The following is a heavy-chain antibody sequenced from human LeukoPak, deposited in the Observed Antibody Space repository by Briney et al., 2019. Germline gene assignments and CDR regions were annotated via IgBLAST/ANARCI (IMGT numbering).Heavy chain of an antibody. D-gene: IGHD2-21*02. Sequence: GRSLRLSCAASGFTFSSYAMHWVRQAPGKGLEWVGRIKSKTDGGTTDYAAPVKGRFTISRDDSQNTLYLQMNSLKTEDTAVYYCTTDTFEIVVVTAIRSEIWGQGTLVTVSS. CDR3: TTDTFEIVVVTAIRSEI. J-gene: IGHJ4*02. CDR1: GFTFSSYA. CDR2: IKSKTDGGTT. V-gene: IGHV3-15*01.